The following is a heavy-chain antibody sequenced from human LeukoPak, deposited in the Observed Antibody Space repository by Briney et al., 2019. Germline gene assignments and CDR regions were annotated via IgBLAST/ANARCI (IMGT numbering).Heavy chain of an antibody. J-gene: IGHJ4*02. D-gene: IGHD2-2*01. CDR2: LNHSGST. Sequence: SETLSLPCAVYVGSFSGYYWSGIREPPGEGRGWMGELNHSGSTKHNPSLKSRVTISIDTSKNQFSLKLSSVTAADTAVYYCARLIDCSATTCCSPFDYWGQGSLVTVSA. CDR3: ARLIDCSATTCCSPFDY. V-gene: IGHV4-34*01. CDR1: VGSFSGYY.